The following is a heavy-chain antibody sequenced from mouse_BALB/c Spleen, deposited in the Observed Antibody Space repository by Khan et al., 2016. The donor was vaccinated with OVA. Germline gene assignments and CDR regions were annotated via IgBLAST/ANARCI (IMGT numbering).Heavy chain of an antibody. CDR1: GYSFTGYF. D-gene: IGHD1-1*01. CDR3: TRVYRSDFDY. CDR2: INPHIGET. J-gene: IGHJ2*01. Sequence: EVQLQESGPELVRPGASVMISCKASGYSFTGYFMNWVMQSHGKSLEWIGRINPHIGETFYNQRFKDKATLTADESSSTAHMELRSLASEDSAVYYCTRVYRSDFDYWGQGTTLTVSS. V-gene: IGHV1-20*02.